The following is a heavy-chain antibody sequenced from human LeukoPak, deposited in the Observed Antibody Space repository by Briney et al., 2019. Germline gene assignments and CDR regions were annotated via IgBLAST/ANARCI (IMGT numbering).Heavy chain of an antibody. CDR2: INPNSGGT. V-gene: IGHV1-2*02. Sequence: ASVKVSCRASGFTFTDYYMHWVRQAPGQGLEWMGWINPNSGGTNFAQKFQGRVTMTRDTSITTAYMELSGLTSDDTAVYYCARGGLPSYGVDVWGQGTTVTVSS. J-gene: IGHJ6*02. CDR3: ARGGLPSYGVDV. CDR1: GFTFTDYY. D-gene: IGHD5-12*01.